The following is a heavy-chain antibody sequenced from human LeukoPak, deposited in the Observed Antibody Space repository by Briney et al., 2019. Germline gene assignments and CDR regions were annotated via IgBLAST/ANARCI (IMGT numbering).Heavy chain of an antibody. CDR2: ISGTGGST. D-gene: IGHD6-19*01. V-gene: IGHV3-23*01. Sequence: GGSLRLSCAASGFTFSSYGMSWVRQAPGKGLEWASGISGTGGSTYYADSVKGRFTIFRDNSKSTLSLQMNSLRAEDTAVYYCAKEARIAVAGTFDYWGQGTLVTVSS. CDR3: AKEARIAVAGTFDY. CDR1: GFTFSSYG. J-gene: IGHJ4*02.